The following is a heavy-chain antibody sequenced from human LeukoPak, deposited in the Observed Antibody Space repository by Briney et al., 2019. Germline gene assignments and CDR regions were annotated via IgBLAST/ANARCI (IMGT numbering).Heavy chain of an antibody. J-gene: IGHJ5*02. Sequence: GGSLRLSCAASGFTFSSYWMHWVRQVPGKGLVWVARINPNGRGTSYGDSVEGRFTISRDNAENTLYLEVNSLRDDDTAVYYCARGSSTVTTKDYFDPWGQGIQVTVSS. V-gene: IGHV3-74*01. CDR2: INPNGRGT. CDR1: GFTFSSYW. D-gene: IGHD4-17*01. CDR3: ARGSSTVTTKDYFDP.